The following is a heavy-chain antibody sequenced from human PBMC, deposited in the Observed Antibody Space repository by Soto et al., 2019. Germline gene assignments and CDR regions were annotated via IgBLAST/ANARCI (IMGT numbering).Heavy chain of an antibody. CDR3: ARDIRGFSRALDY. D-gene: IGHD5-18*01. Sequence: WTWVRQPPGKGLEWIGNIHNSGTTNYNPSLQNRVTLSIDTSKNQYSLKLTSVTAADAALYYCARDIRGFSRALDYWGRGTPVTVSS. J-gene: IGHJ4*02. CDR2: IHNSGTT. V-gene: IGHV4-59*01.